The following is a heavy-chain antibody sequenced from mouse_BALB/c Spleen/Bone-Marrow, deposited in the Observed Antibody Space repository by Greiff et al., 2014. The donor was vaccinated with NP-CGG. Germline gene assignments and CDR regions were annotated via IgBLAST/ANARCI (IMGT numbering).Heavy chain of an antibody. CDR2: IWAGGST. CDR1: GFSFTSYG. D-gene: IGHD2-3*01. J-gene: IGHJ2*01. Sequence: QVQLKESGPGLVAPSQSLSITCTVSGFSFTSYGLHWVRQPPGKGLEWLGVIWAGGSTNYNSALMSRLNISKDNSKSQVFLKMNSLQTDDTAMYYCARDYGYYKDAGDYWGQGTTLTVSS. CDR3: ARDYGYYKDAGDY. V-gene: IGHV2-9*02.